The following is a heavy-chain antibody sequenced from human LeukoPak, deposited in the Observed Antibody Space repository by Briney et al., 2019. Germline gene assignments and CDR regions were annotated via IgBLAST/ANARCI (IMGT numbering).Heavy chain of an antibody. V-gene: IGHV3-30*18. Sequence: GGSLRLSCAASGFTFSSYGMHWVRQAPGKGLEWVAVISYDGSNKYYADSVKGRFTISRDNSKNTLYLQMNSLRAEDTAVYYCAKGPHCGGDCYLDYWGQGTLVTVSS. J-gene: IGHJ4*02. D-gene: IGHD2-21*02. CDR2: ISYDGSNK. CDR1: GFTFSSYG. CDR3: AKGPHCGGDCYLDY.